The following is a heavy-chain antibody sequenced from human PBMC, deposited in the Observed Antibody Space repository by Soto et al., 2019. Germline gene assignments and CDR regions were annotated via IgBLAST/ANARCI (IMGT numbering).Heavy chain of an antibody. CDR3: ATAGYYYYSSGYSNRVMHQFVY. Sequence: PGGSLRLSCGASGFTFSSYSMNWVRQAPGKGLEWVSVISYDGSNKYYADSVKGRFTISRDNSKNTLYLQMNSLRAEDTAVYYCATAGYYYYSSGYSNRVMHQFVYWGQGTLVTVSS. CDR1: GFTFSSYS. J-gene: IGHJ4*02. CDR2: ISYDGSNK. V-gene: IGHV3-30*03. D-gene: IGHD3-22*01.